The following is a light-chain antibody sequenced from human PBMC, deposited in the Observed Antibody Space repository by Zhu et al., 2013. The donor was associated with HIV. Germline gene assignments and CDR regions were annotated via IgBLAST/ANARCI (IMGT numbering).Light chain of an antibody. V-gene: IGLV2-14*01. CDR2: EVS. J-gene: IGLJ1*01. CDR1: SGDIGGYNY. CDR3: SSFTSNTTFV. Sequence: QSALTQPASVSGSPGQSVSISCTGTSGDIGGYNYVSWYQQHPGKAPKLMIYEVSNRPSGVSERFSGSKSGNTASLTISGLQTEDEADYYCSSFTSNTTFVFGTGTKVTVL.